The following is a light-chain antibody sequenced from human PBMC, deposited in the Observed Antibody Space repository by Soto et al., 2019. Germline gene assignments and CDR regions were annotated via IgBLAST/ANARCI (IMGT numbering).Light chain of an antibody. J-gene: IGKJ1*01. V-gene: IGKV1-5*03. CDR2: KAF. CDR3: QQYKSVRT. Sequence: DIQMTQSPSTLYASVGDRVTITCRASQSISSWLAWYQQKRGKAPKLLIYKAFNLVSGVPSRFSGSGSGTEFTLTISSLPTDDFATYYCQQYKSVRTFGRGTKVDIK. CDR1: QSISSW.